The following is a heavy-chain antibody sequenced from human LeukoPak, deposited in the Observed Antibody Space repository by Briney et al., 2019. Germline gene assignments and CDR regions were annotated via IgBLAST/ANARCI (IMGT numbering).Heavy chain of an antibody. CDR1: GVTFSSYG. J-gene: IGHJ6*02. CDR2: IWYDGSNK. Sequence: GGSLRVSCAASGVTFSSYGMHWVRQAPGKGLEWVAVIWYDGSNKYYADSVKGRFTISRDNSKNTLYLQMNSLRAEDTAVYYCARCRKILWGYGMDVWGQGTTVTVSS. V-gene: IGHV3-33*01. CDR3: ARCRKILWGYGMDV. D-gene: IGHD2-21*01.